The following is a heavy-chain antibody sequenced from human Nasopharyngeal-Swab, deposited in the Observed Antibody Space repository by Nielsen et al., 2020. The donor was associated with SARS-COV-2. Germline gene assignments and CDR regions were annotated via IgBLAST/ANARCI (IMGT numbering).Heavy chain of an antibody. D-gene: IGHD3-10*01. J-gene: IGHJ6*02. CDR3: ARDSYGSGSDYYYYGMDV. V-gene: IGHV3-7*01. CDR1: GFTFSSYW. Sequence: GESLKISCAASGFTFSSYWMSWVRQAPGKGLEWVANIKQDGSGKYYVDSVKGRFTISRDNAKNSLYLQMNSLRAEDTAVYYCARDSYGSGSDYYYYGMDVWGQGTTVTVSS. CDR2: IKQDGSGK.